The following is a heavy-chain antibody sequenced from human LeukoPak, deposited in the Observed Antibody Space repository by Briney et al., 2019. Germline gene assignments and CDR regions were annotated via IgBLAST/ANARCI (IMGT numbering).Heavy chain of an antibody. CDR3: ARDLNFWSSYSTRGFDY. J-gene: IGHJ4*01. CDR2: ITTSSNYI. V-gene: IGHV3-21*01. CDR1: GFTFSSYS. Sequence: PGGSLRLSCAASGFTFSSYSMTWVRQAPGKGLEWVSSITTSSNYIDYADSVKGRFTISRDNAKNSLYLQMNSLRAEDTAVYYCARDLNFWSSYSTRGFDYWGQGTPVTVSS. D-gene: IGHD3-3*01.